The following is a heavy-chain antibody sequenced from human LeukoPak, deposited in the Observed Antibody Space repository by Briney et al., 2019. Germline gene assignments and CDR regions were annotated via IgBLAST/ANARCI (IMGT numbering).Heavy chain of an antibody. D-gene: IGHD3-16*01. CDR3: GRAFPPLRTSSAGDL. Sequence: PGGSLRLSCSASGFSFSDYDMNWVRQAPGKGLEWVSAISGRSSHVYYGESVKGRFTISRDNAKNSLCLQLDSLGVEDTAVYYCGRAFPPLRTSSAGDLWGQGTLVTVSS. CDR2: ISGRSSHV. V-gene: IGHV3-21*01. J-gene: IGHJ1*01. CDR1: GFSFSDYD.